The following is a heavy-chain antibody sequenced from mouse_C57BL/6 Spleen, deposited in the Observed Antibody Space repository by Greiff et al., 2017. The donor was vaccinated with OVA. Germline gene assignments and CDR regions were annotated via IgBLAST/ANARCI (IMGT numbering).Heavy chain of an antibody. CDR2: IHPNSGST. V-gene: IGHV1-64*01. CDR3: ARYNYGSLWYFDV. Sequence: QVQLQQPGAELVKPGASVKLSCKASGYTFTSYWMHWVKQRPGQGLEWIGMIHPNSGSTNYNEKFKSKATLTVDKSSSTAYMQLSSLTSEDSAVYYCARYNYGSLWYFDVWGTGTTVTVSA. D-gene: IGHD1-1*01. J-gene: IGHJ1*03. CDR1: GYTFTSYW.